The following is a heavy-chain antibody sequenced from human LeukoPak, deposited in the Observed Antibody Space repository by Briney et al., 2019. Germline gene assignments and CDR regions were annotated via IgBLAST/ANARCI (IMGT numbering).Heavy chain of an antibody. V-gene: IGHV1-8*01. D-gene: IGHD6-19*01. J-gene: IGHJ6*02. CDR3: ARSTYSSGWPYSYYYGMDV. CDR2: MNPNSGNT. CDR1: GYTFTSYD. Sequence: ASVKVSCKASGYTFTSYDINWVRQATGQVLEWMGWMNPNSGNTGYAQKFQGRVTMTGNTSISTAYMELSSLRSEDTAVYYCARSTYSSGWPYSYYYGMDVWGQGTTVTVSS.